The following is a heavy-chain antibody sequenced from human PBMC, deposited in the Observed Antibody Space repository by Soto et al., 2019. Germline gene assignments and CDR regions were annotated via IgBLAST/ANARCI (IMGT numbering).Heavy chain of an antibody. CDR3: AREIGYCSGGSCYGYFDY. J-gene: IGHJ4*02. V-gene: IGHV4-30-4*01. Sequence: QVQLQESGPGLVKPSQTLSLTCTVSGGSISSDDYYWSWIRQPPTKGLEWIGYVYYSGSTYYNPSLKSRLTISVDTSKSQFSLKLTSVTAADTAVYYCAREIGYCSGGSCYGYFDYWGQGTLVTVSS. CDR2: VYYSGST. D-gene: IGHD2-15*01. CDR1: GGSISSDDYY.